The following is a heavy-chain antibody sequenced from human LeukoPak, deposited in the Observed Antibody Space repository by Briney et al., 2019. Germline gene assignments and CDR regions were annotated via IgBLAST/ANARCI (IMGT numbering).Heavy chain of an antibody. Sequence: SETLSLTCTVSGVSITSYYWSWIRQPPGKGLEWIAYIHYSGRTKYNPSLESRVTISLYTSRNQFSLKLSSVTAADTAVYYCARTENDGYNDYWGQGALVTVSS. V-gene: IGHV4-59*08. CDR1: GVSITSYY. CDR3: ARTENDGYNDY. J-gene: IGHJ4*02. D-gene: IGHD5-24*01. CDR2: IHYSGRT.